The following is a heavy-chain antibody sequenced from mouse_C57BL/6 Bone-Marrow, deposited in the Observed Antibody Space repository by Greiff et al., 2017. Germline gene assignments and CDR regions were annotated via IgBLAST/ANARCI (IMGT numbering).Heavy chain of an antibody. CDR1: GYTFTSYW. V-gene: IGHV1-55*01. Sequence: QVQLQQPGAEFVKPGASVKMSCKASGYTFTSYWITWVKQRPGQGLEWIGDIYPGSGRTYYNEKFKCKATLTVDTSSSTAYMQLSSLTSEDSAVYYCSINGMDYWGQGTSVTVSS. CDR2: IYPGSGRT. CDR3: SINGMDY. J-gene: IGHJ4*01.